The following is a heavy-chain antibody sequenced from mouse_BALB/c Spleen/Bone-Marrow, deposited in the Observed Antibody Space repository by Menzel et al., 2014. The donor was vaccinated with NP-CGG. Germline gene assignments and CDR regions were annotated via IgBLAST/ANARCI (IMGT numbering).Heavy chain of an antibody. Sequence: QVQLQQSGAELVRPGASVKLSCKALGYTFXDYEMHWVKQTPVHGLEWIGAIHPGRGGTAYNQKFKGKATLTADKSSSTAYMELSSLTSEDPAVYYCTGNSFAYWGQGTLVTVSA. CDR3: TGNSFAY. D-gene: IGHD4-1*02. J-gene: IGHJ3*01. V-gene: IGHV1-15*01. CDR1: GYTFXDYE. CDR2: IHPGRGGT.